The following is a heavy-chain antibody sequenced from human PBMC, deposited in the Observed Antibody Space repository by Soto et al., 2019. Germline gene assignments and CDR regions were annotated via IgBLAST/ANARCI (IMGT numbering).Heavy chain of an antibody. Sequence: PSETLSLTCTVSGGSISGDYYWNWIRQAPGKGLEWIGYVYHTGSTYHNPSLKSRGSISVDTSNNQFSLKLSSVPAANKALYFLPGDPYNITGNRIDFGGEETRVPVSS. CDR3: PGDPYNITGNRIDF. CDR2: VYHTGST. CDR1: GGSISGDYY. D-gene: IGHD3-3*01. V-gene: IGHV4-30-4*01. J-gene: IGHJ4*02.